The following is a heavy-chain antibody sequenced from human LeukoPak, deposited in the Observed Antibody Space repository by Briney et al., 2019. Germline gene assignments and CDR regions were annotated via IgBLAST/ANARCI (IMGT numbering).Heavy chain of an antibody. D-gene: IGHD2-2*01. V-gene: IGHV1-46*01. CDR2: INPSGGST. Sequence: ASVKVSRKASGYTFTSYYMHWVRQAPGQGLEWMGIINPSGGSTSYAQKFQGRVTMTRDTSTSTVYMELSSLRSEDTAVYYCARGDPDPAASGPFDYWGQGTLVTVSS. CDR3: ARGDPDPAASGPFDY. J-gene: IGHJ4*02. CDR1: GYTFTSYY.